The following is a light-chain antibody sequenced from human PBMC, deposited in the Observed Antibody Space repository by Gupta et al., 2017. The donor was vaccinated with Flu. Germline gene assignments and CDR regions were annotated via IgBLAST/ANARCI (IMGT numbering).Light chain of an antibody. J-gene: IGKJ2*01. CDR3: QQSYRSPPT. V-gene: IGKV1-39*01. CDR2: AAA. CDR1: QNIITH. Sequence: QMSQSLSSLSASVGDRVTITCRASQNIITHLNWYQLKPGKAPKFLIYAAASFQSGVPSRFSGRGSGTDFTLTISSLLPEDFATYFCQQSYRSPPTFGQGTKLEIK.